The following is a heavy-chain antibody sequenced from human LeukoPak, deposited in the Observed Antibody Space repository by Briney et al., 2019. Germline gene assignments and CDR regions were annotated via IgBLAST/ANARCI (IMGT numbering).Heavy chain of an antibody. CDR1: GFTFSSYG. CDR3: AKALGGNYYYYMDV. D-gene: IGHD3-16*01. Sequence: GGSLRLSCAASGFTFSSYGMHWVRQAPGKGLEWVAVIWYDGSNEYYADSVKGPFTISRDNSKNTLYLQMNSRRAEVTAMYYCAKALGGNYYYYMDVWGKGTTVTVSS. J-gene: IGHJ6*03. V-gene: IGHV3-33*06. CDR2: IWYDGSNE.